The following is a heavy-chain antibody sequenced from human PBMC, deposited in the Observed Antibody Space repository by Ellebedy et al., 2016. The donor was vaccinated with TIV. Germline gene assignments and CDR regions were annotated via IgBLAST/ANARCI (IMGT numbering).Heavy chain of an antibody. CDR3: SRGRPNWGSSMSWRYYFDY. CDR1: GGSISSSSYY. CDR2: NYYSGST. D-gene: IGHD7-27*01. V-gene: IGHV4-39*01. J-gene: IGHJ4*02. Sequence: SETLSLTCTVSGGSISSSSYYWGWNRQPPGKGLEWIGSNYYSGSTNYNPSLKSRITISVATSKNQFSLKLSSVTAADTAVYYCSRGRPNWGSSMSWRYYFDYWGQGTLVTVSS.